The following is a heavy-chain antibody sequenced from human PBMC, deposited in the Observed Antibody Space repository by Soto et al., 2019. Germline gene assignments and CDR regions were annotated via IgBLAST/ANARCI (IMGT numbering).Heavy chain of an antibody. CDR1: GYTFTGYY. CDR2: INPNSGDT. D-gene: IGHD1-26*01. V-gene: IGHV1-2*02. J-gene: IGHJ6*02. Sequence: QVQLVQSGTEVKRPGDSVKVSCKASGYTFTGYYVHWLRQAPGQGLEWMGWINPNSGDTYLAQRFQGRVPIHRDTSIGIAYMELRGLTSDDTAEYYCSKGGAIVAAGTRVYLYNSMDVWGQGTTVTVSS. CDR3: SKGGAIVAAGTRVYLYNSMDV.